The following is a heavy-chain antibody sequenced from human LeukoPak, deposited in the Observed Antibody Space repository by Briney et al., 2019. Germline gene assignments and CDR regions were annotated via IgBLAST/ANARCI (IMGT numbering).Heavy chain of an antibody. D-gene: IGHD6-19*01. CDR3: ARDGGTGGWASYYYYGMDV. V-gene: IGHV3-21*01. J-gene: IGHJ6*02. CDR2: ISSSSSYI. CDR1: GFTFSSYS. Sequence: GGSLRLSCAASGFTFSSYSMNWVRQAPGKGLEWVSSISSSSSYIYYADSVKGRFTISRDNAKNSLYLQMNSLRAEDTAVYYCARDGGTGGWASYYYYGMDVWGQGTTVTVSS.